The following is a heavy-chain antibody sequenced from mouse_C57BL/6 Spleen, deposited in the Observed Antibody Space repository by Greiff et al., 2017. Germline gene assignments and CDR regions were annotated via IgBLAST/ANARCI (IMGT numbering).Heavy chain of an antibody. J-gene: IGHJ4*01. Sequence: QVQLKESGPGILQSSQTLSLTCSFSGFSLSTSGMGVSWIRQPSGKGLEWLAHIYWDDDKRYNPSLKSRLTISKDTSRNQVFLKITSVDTADTATYYCARSWGSSYPYYAMDYWGQGTSVTVSS. V-gene: IGHV8-12*01. CDR2: IYWDDDK. CDR3: ARSWGSSYPYYAMDY. CDR1: GFSLSTSGMG. D-gene: IGHD1-1*01.